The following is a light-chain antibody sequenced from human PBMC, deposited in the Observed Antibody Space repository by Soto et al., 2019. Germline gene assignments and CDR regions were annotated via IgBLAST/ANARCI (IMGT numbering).Light chain of an antibody. J-gene: IGLJ1*01. V-gene: IGLV2-14*01. CDR3: SSYTSSSTYV. Sequence: QSALTQPASVSGSPGQSITISCTGTSSDVGGYSYVSWYQQHPGKAPKLIIYEVSNRPSGVSNRFSGSKSGNTASLTISWLQAEDEADYCCSSYTSSSTYVFGTGTKLTVL. CDR2: EVS. CDR1: SSDVGGYSY.